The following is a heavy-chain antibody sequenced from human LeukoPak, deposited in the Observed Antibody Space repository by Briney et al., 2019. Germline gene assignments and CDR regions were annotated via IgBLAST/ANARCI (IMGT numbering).Heavy chain of an antibody. CDR1: GFTFDDYA. D-gene: IGHD5-12*01. CDR2: ISWNSGST. CDR3: AKGSSVDIVATMGY. Sequence: GRSLRLSCAASGFTFDDYAMHWVRQTPGKGLEWVSGISWNSGSTGYADSVKGRFTISRDNAKNSLYLQMNSLRAEDTALYYCAKGSSVDIVATMGYWGQGTLVTVSS. J-gene: IGHJ4*02. V-gene: IGHV3-9*01.